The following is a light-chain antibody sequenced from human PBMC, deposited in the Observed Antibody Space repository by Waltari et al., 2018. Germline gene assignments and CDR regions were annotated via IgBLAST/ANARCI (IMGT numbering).Light chain of an antibody. V-gene: IGLV1-40*01. Sequence: QSVLTQPPSMSGAPGPRVTISCTGSSSNIGAGHDLPWYQVFPGTAPKLPIYGNNNRPSGVPDRFSGSKSDTSASLAIGGLQAEDEADYYCQSFDIRLSGGVVFGGGTKVTVL. CDR2: GNN. J-gene: IGLJ3*02. CDR1: SSNIGAGHD. CDR3: QSFDIRLSGGVV.